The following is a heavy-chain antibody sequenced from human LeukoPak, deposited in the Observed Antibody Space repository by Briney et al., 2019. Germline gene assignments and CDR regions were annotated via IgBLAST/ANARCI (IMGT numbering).Heavy chain of an antibody. J-gene: IGHJ4*02. CDR2: ISGSAHKI. CDR1: GXTFSNYA. CDR3: AGRPTGYSSGYIH. V-gene: IGHV3-23*01. D-gene: IGHD5-18*01. Sequence: GGXLXLSXXAXGXTFSNYAVSWVRQAPEKGLDWXSVISGSAHKIRYADSVKGRFTISRDNSENIVYLQMNNLRVEDTAVYYCAGRPTGYSSGYIHWGQGTLVTVSS.